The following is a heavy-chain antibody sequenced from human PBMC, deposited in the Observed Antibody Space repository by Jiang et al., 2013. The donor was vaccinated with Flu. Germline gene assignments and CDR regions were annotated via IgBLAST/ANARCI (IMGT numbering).Heavy chain of an antibody. CDR2: TYYRSKWYN. D-gene: IGHD6-13*01. CDR1: NSAA. Sequence: NSAAWNWIRQSPSXGLEWLGRTYYRSKWYNDYAVSVKSRITINPDTSKNQFSLQLNSVTPEDTAVYYCARGDSSSWYGSFDPWGQGTLVTVSS. V-gene: IGHV6-1*01. J-gene: IGHJ5*02. CDR3: ARGDSSSWYGSFDP.